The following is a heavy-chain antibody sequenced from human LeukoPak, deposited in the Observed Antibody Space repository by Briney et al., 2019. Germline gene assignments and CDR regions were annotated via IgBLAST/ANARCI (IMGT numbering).Heavy chain of an antibody. CDR3: AKSGAGSDSSGYYYRRYWYFDL. CDR2: ISGSGGST. V-gene: IGHV3-23*01. D-gene: IGHD3-22*01. CDR1: GFTFSSYA. Sequence: GGSLRLSCAASGFTFSSYAMSWVRQAPGKGLEWVSAISGSGGSTYYADSVKGRFTISRDNSKNTLYLQMNSLRAEDTAVYYCAKSGAGSDSSGYYYRRYWYFDLWGRGTLVTVSS. J-gene: IGHJ2*01.